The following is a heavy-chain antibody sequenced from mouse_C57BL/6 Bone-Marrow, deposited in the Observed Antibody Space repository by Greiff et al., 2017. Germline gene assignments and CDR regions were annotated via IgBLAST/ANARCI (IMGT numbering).Heavy chain of an antibody. Sequence: QVHVKQSGPELVKPGASVKISCTASGYAFSSSWMNRVKQRPGKGLEWIGRIYPGDGVTNYNGKFKGKATLTADKSSSTAYMQLSSLTSEDSAVYISARYENYYGSSYGFAYWGQGTLVTVSA. CDR1: GYAFSSSW. CDR3: ARYENYYGSSYGFAY. D-gene: IGHD1-1*01. J-gene: IGHJ3*01. V-gene: IGHV1-82*01. CDR2: IYPGDGVT.